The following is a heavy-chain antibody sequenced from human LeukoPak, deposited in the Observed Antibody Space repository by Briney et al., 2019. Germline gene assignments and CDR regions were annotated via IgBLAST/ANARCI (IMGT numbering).Heavy chain of an antibody. J-gene: IGHJ6*03. D-gene: IGHD3-22*01. CDR3: TRDELYYYDSSGYYSNYYYYYMDV. CDR1: GFTFGDYA. CDR2: IRSKAYGGTT. V-gene: IGHV3-49*04. Sequence: PGGSLRLSCTASGFTFGDYAMSWVRQAPGKGLEWVGFIRSKAYGGTTEYAASVKGRFTISRDDSKSIAYLQMNSLKTEDTAVYYCTRDELYYYDSSGYYSNYYYYYMDVWGKGTTVTISS.